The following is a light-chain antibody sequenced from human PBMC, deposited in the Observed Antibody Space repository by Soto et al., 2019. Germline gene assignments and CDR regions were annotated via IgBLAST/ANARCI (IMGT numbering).Light chain of an antibody. CDR1: QIVLYSSNNKNY. J-gene: IGKJ1*01. CDR2: WAS. V-gene: IGKV4-1*01. CDR3: KQYYSTPRT. Sequence: DIVMTQSPDSLAVSLGERATINCKSSQIVLYSSNNKNYLAWYQQKPGQPPKLLIYWASTRESGVPDRFSGSGSGTDFTLTISSLQAEDGAVYYCKQYYSTPRTFGQGTKVDI.